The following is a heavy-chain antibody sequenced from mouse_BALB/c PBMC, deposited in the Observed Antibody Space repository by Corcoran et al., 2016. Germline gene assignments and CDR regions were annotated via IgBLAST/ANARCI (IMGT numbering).Heavy chain of an antibody. CDR3: ARIYYGSSYFDY. J-gene: IGHJ2*01. CDR1: GFSLSTSGMG. CDR2: IWWDDDK. D-gene: IGHD1-1*01. V-gene: IGHV8-8*01. Sequence: QVTLKESGPGILQPSQTLSLTCSFSGFSLSTSGMGVGWIRQPSGKGLEWLAHIWWDDDKYYNTALKSGRTIYKDTSKNQVFLKIASVDTAYTSTYYCARIYYGSSYFDYWGQGTTLTVSS.